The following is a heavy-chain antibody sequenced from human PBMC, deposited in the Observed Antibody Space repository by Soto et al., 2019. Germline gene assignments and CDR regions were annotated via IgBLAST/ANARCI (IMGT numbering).Heavy chain of an antibody. CDR3: AGGDNYYALGV. CDR1: ASTFSNYI. J-gene: IGHJ6*02. V-gene: IGHV3-30*04. CDR2: ISYDGSNS. D-gene: IGHD2-15*01. Sequence: QLQLVESGGGVVQPGRSLRLSCAASASTFSNYIMHWVRQAPGKGLEWVAFISYDGSNSNYADFVEGRFTISRDNPKNMLSLQLSSLRPDDTAVYYCAGGDNYYALGVWGQGTTVTVSS.